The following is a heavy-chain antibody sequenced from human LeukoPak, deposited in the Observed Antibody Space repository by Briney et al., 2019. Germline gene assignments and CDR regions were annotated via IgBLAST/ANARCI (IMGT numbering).Heavy chain of an antibody. V-gene: IGHV3-21*01. D-gene: IGHD3-22*01. CDR2: ISSSSSYI. Sequence: PGGSLRLSCAASGFTFSSYSMNWVRQAPGEGLEWVSSISSSSSYIYYADSVKGRFTISRDNAKNSLYLQMNSLRAEDTAVYYCARDRYDSSGYYLPSLDYWGQGTLVTVSS. J-gene: IGHJ4*02. CDR3: ARDRYDSSGYYLPSLDY. CDR1: GFTFSSYS.